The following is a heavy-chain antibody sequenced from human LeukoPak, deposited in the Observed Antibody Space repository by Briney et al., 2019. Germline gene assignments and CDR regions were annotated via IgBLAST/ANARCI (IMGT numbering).Heavy chain of an antibody. Sequence: ASVKVPCKASGYTFTSYGISWVRQAPGQGLEWMGWISAYNGNTNYAQKLQGRVTMTTDTSTSTAYMELRSLRSDDTAVYYCARDTFLAAAGTGWYFDLWGRGTLVTVSS. CDR1: GYTFTSYG. V-gene: IGHV1-18*01. CDR2: ISAYNGNT. CDR3: ARDTFLAAAGTGWYFDL. J-gene: IGHJ2*01. D-gene: IGHD6-13*01.